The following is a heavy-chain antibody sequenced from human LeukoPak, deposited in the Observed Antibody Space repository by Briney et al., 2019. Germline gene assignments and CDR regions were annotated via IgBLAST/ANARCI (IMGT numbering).Heavy chain of an antibody. CDR2: ISSSSSSSSNI. Sequence: PGGSLRLSCAASGFTFSSYSLNWVRQAPGEGLEWVSYISSSSSSSSNIYYADSVKGRFAISRDNAKNSLYLQMNSLRDEDTAVYYCARSRGGGDCLDVWGRGTLVTVSS. CDR3: ARSRGGGDCLDV. D-gene: IGHD2-21*02. J-gene: IGHJ2*01. CDR1: GFTFSSYS. V-gene: IGHV3-48*02.